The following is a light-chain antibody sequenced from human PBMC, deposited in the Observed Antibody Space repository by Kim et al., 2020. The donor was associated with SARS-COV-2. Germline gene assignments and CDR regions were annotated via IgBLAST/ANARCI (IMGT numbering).Light chain of an antibody. Sequence: SLSPGESGTLSCRASQSVSTHLAWYQQKPGQAPRLLIYGASSRATGIPDRFSGSGSGTDFTLTISRLEPEDFAVYYCQQHDKSPKTFGQGTKLEIK. J-gene: IGKJ2*01. CDR3: QQHDKSPKT. CDR2: GAS. CDR1: QSVSTH. V-gene: IGKV3-20*01.